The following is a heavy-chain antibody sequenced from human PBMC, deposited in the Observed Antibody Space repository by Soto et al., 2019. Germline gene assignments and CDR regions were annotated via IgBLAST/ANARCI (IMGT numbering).Heavy chain of an antibody. Sequence: QMQLVESGGGVVQPGRSLRLSCVASGFPFREFGMHWVRQAPGKGLAWVALISYDGSDYADSVKGRFTISRDESRDTLFLHLDNLRPDDPGVYYCARRWNYYLDLWCQGTLVAVSS. CDR1: GFPFREFG. V-gene: IGHV3-33*05. D-gene: IGHD1-1*01. J-gene: IGHJ4*02. CDR2: ISYDGSD. CDR3: ARRWNYYLDL.